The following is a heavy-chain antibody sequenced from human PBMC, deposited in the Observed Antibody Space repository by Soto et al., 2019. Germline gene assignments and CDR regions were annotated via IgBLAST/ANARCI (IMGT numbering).Heavy chain of an antibody. J-gene: IGHJ6*02. CDR3: ARRYFDWFNYYYYGMDV. CDR1: GGSFSGYY. Sequence: PSETLSLTCAVYGGSFSGYYWTWIRQPPGKGLEWIGEINHRRSTSYNPSLKSRVTILVDTSKNQFSLKLSSVTAADTAVYYCARRYFDWFNYYYYGMDVWGQGTTVTVSS. CDR2: INHRRST. D-gene: IGHD3-9*01. V-gene: IGHV4-34*01.